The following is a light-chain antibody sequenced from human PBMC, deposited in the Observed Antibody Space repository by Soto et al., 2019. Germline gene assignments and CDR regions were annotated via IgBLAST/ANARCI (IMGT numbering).Light chain of an antibody. Sequence: EIVLTQSPATLSLSPGERANLSCRASQTIDNYLGWYQQKPGQPPRLLIYDATNRATGIPARFSGSGSGTDFTLTISSLEPEDFAVYYWQQRRSWPLTFGQGTRLEIK. CDR1: QTIDNY. CDR3: QQRRSWPLT. CDR2: DAT. J-gene: IGKJ5*01. V-gene: IGKV3-11*01.